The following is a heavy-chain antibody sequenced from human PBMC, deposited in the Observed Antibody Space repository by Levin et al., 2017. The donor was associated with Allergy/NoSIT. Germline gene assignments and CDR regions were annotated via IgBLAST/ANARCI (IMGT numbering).Heavy chain of an antibody. Sequence: PGGSLRLSCAASGFTFSSYSMNWVRQAPGKGLEWVSSISSSSSYIYYADSVKGRFTISRDNAKNSLYLQMNSLRAEDTAVYYCARDQFRLWFGELLPYYYGMDGWGQGTTVTVSS. V-gene: IGHV3-21*01. CDR1: GFTFSSYS. J-gene: IGHJ6*02. D-gene: IGHD3-10*01. CDR2: ISSSSSYI. CDR3: ARDQFRLWFGELLPYYYGMDG.